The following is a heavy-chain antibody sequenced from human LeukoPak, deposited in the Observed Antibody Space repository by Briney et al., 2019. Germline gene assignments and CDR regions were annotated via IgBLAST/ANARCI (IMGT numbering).Heavy chain of an antibody. CDR1: GFTFSTYA. V-gene: IGHV3-30*04. Sequence: GRSLRLSCAASGFTFSTYAMHWVRQAPGKGREWVAITSYDGSNKYYGDSVKGPFPISRENSKNTVYLQMNSLRVEDTTVYYCARLSYEYYFDYWGQGTLVTVSS. CDR2: TSYDGSNK. CDR3: ARLSYEYYFDY. J-gene: IGHJ4*02. D-gene: IGHD3-3*01.